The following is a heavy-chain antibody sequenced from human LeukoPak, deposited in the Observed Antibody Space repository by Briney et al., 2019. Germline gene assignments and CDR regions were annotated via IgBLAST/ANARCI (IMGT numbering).Heavy chain of an antibody. CDR2: IYYSGST. J-gene: IGHJ4*02. Sequence: SETLSLTCTVSGGSISSSSYYWGWIRQPPGKGLEWIGSIYYSGSTYYNPSLKSRVTLSVDTSKNQFSLKLSSVTAADTAVYYCATSRSIAAPFGYWGQGTLVTVSS. V-gene: IGHV4-39*01. CDR1: GGSISSSSYY. CDR3: ATSRSIAAPFGY. D-gene: IGHD6-6*01.